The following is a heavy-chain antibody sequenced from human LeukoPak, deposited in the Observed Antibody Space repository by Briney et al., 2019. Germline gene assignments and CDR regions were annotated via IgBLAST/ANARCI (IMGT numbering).Heavy chain of an antibody. Sequence: SETLSLTCAVYGGSFSGYYWSWIRQPPGKGLEWIGEINHSGSTNYNPSLKSRVTISVDTSKNQFSLKLSSVSAADTAVYYCARSGQQLTRYWGQGTLVTVSS. CDR2: INHSGST. J-gene: IGHJ4*02. CDR1: GGSFSGYY. D-gene: IGHD6-13*01. CDR3: ARSGQQLTRY. V-gene: IGHV4-34*01.